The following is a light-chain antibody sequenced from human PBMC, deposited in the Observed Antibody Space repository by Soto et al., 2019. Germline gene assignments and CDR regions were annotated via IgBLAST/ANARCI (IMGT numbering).Light chain of an antibody. CDR3: QFYDTSLRAWV. CDR1: SSNIGAGYD. CDR2: GNN. Sequence: QSVLTQPPSVSGAPGQRVTISCTGGSSNIGAGYDVHWYRQSPGTAPKLLVYGNNNRPSGISDRFSASKSGSSASLAITGLQAEDEADYYCQFYDTSLRAWVFGGGTKLTVL. J-gene: IGLJ3*02. V-gene: IGLV1-40*01.